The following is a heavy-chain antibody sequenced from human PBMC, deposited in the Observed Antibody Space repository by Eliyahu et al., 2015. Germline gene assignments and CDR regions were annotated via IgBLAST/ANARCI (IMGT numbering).Heavy chain of an antibody. Sequence: EVQLVESGGGLVQPGGSLRLSCAAXGFPXSXNYXSWVRQAPGKGLEGVSVIYSGGSTYYADSVKGRFTISRDNSKNTLYLQMNSLRAEDTAVYYCARRGYYDILTPRGWYFDLWGRGTLVTVSS. CDR3: ARRGYYDILTPRGWYFDL. V-gene: IGHV3-66*01. CDR1: GFPXSXNY. D-gene: IGHD3-9*01. CDR2: IYSGGST. J-gene: IGHJ2*01.